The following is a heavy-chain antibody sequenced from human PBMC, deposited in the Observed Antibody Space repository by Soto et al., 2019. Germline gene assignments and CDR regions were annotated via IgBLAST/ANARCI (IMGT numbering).Heavy chain of an antibody. CDR1: GGTFSSYA. CDR2: IIPIFGTA. D-gene: IGHD2-21*02. CDR3: ASQLSCGGDCTFYI. J-gene: IGHJ3*02. V-gene: IGHV1-69*12. Sequence: QVQLVQSGAEVKKPGSSVKVSCKASGGTFSSYAISWVRQAPGQGLEWMGGIIPIFGTANYAQKFQGRVTITADESTSTAYMELSILRSEDTCLSFCASQLSCGGDCTFYIWGQGTMVTVSS.